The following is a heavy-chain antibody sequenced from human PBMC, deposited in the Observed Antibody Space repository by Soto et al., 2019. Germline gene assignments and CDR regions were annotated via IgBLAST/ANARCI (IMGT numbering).Heavy chain of an antibody. CDR2: IWHDGSKK. Sequence: QVQMVESGGGVVQPGTSLRLSCKVSGCIFSHYGFSWVRQAPGKGLEWVAFIWHDGSKKYYADSVKGRSTVSRDSSKSTVFLEMDSLRADDTAVYFCARDWWDGRYCVGEGACVGDYWGQGTMVTVSS. CDR3: ARDWWDGRYCVGEGACVGDY. CDR1: GCIFSHYG. D-gene: IGHD2-21*01. J-gene: IGHJ3*01. V-gene: IGHV3-33*01.